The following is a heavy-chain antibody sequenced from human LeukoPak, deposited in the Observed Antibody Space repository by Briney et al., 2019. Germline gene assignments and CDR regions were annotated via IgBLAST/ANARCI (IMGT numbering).Heavy chain of an antibody. CDR2: RNCCST. D-gene: IGHD2-2*02. J-gene: IGHJ3*02. CDR1: GFTFDDYG. Sequence: GGSLRLSCAASGFTFDDYGMSWVRQAPGKGLEWGSGRNCCSTGYADSVKCRFTISRDNAKNSLYLQMNSVRAEDTALYYCARRDIVVVPAAIFGSFDIWGQGTMVTVSS. CDR3: ARRDIVVVPAAIFGSFDI. V-gene: IGHV3-20*04.